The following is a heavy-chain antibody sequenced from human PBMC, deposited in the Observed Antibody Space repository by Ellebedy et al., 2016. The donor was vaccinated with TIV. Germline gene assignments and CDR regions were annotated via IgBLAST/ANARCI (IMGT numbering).Heavy chain of an antibody. J-gene: IGHJ6*02. CDR3: AREVYASYYYYGQDV. D-gene: IGHD5/OR15-5a*01. CDR1: GYTFTGYY. CDR2: INPNSGGT. V-gene: IGHV1-2*04. Sequence: AASVKVSCKASGYTFTGYYMHWVRQAPGQGLEWMGWINPNSGGTNYAQKFQGWVTMTRDTSISTAYMELSRLRSDDTAVYYCAREVYASYYYYGQDVWGQGTTVTVSS.